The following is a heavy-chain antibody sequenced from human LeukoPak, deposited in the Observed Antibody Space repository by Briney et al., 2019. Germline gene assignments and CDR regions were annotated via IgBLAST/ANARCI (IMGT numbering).Heavy chain of an antibody. Sequence: SETLSLTCAVYGGSFSGYYWSWIRQPPGKGLEWIGEINHSGSTNYNPSLKSRVTISADTSKNQFSLKLSSVTAADTAVYYCARHRIDFWSGYYLSTYYYMDVWGKGTTVTVSS. D-gene: IGHD3-3*01. CDR3: ARHRIDFWSGYYLSTYYYMDV. V-gene: IGHV4-34*01. J-gene: IGHJ6*03. CDR1: GGSFSGYY. CDR2: INHSGST.